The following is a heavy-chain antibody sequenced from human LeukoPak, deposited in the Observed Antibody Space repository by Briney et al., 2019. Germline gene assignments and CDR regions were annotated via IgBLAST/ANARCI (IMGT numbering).Heavy chain of an antibody. D-gene: IGHD3-10*01. J-gene: IGHJ4*02. Sequence: SETLSLTCTVSGGSISTYYWSWIRQPPGKGLEWIGYIYYSGNTNYNPSLKSRVTISVDTSKNQFSLKLSSVTAADTAVYYCAREASGSSDFDYWGQGTLVTVSS. CDR2: IYYSGNT. CDR1: GGSISTYY. CDR3: AREASGSSDFDY. V-gene: IGHV4-59*12.